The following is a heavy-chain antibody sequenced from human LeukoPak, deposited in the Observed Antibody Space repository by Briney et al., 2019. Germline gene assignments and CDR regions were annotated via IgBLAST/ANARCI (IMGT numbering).Heavy chain of an antibody. V-gene: IGHV3-7*01. CDR3: SRSLDY. CDR1: GFSFSDYW. Sequence: GGSLRLSCAASGFSFSDYWMDWVRQSPGKGMEWVANINQDGSEGYYADSVKGRFTISRDNAKNSLYLQMSKLRAEDTAVYYCSRSLDYWGQGALVTVSS. CDR2: INQDGSEG. J-gene: IGHJ4*02.